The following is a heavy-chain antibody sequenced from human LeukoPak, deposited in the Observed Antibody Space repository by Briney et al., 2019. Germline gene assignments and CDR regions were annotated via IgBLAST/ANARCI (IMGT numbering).Heavy chain of an antibody. CDR1: GGSISSSSYY. V-gene: IGHV4-39*01. Sequence: PSETLSLTCTVSGGSISSSSYYWGWIRQPPGKGLEWIGSIYYSGSTYYNPSLKSRVTTSVDTSKNQFSLKLSSVTAADTAVYYCARRMVRGTIDYWGQGTLVTVSS. J-gene: IGHJ4*02. CDR3: ARRMVRGTIDY. CDR2: IYYSGST. D-gene: IGHD3-10*01.